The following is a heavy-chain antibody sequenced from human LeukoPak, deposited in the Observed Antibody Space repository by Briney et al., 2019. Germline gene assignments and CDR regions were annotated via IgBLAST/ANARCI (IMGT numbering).Heavy chain of an antibody. D-gene: IGHD3-10*01. J-gene: IGHJ6*03. Sequence: PSETLSLTCAVYGGSFSGYYWSWIRQPPGKGLEWIGEINHSGSTNYNPSLKSRVTISVDTSKNQFSLKLSFVTAADTAVYYCARLVNYYGSGSYYYYYYMDVWGKGTTVTISS. CDR1: GGSFSGYY. V-gene: IGHV4-34*01. CDR2: INHSGST. CDR3: ARLVNYYGSGSYYYYYYMDV.